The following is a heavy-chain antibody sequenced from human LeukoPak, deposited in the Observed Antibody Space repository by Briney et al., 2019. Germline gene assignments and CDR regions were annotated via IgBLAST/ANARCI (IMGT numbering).Heavy chain of an antibody. Sequence: GRSLRLSCAASGFTFSSYAMHWVRQAPGKGLEWVAVISYDGSNKYYADSVKGRFTISRDNAKNSLYLQMNSLRAEDTAVYYCARAIYDKGALFDYWGQGTLVTVSS. D-gene: IGHD3-22*01. J-gene: IGHJ4*02. CDR2: ISYDGSNK. CDR1: GFTFSSYA. V-gene: IGHV3-30-3*01. CDR3: ARAIYDKGALFDY.